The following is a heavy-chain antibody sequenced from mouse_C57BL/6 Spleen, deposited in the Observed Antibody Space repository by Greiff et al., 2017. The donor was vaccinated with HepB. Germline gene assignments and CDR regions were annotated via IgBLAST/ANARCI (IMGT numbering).Heavy chain of an antibody. Sequence: QVQLQQPGAELVMPGASVKLSCKASGYTFTSYWMHWVKQRPGQGLEWIGEIDPSDSYTNYNQKFKGKSTLTVDKSSSTAYMQLSSLTSEDSAVYYCARWSYYDHYYAMDYWGQGTSVTVSS. CDR1: GYTFTSYW. D-gene: IGHD2-4*01. J-gene: IGHJ4*01. CDR3: ARWSYYDHYYAMDY. V-gene: IGHV1-69*01. CDR2: IDPSDSYT.